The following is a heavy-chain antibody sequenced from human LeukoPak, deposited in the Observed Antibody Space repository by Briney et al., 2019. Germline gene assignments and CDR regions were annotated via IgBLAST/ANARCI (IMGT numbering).Heavy chain of an antibody. CDR1: GYTFTGHG. CDR2: INPNSGGT. V-gene: IGHV1-2*02. Sequence: GASVKVSCKASGYTFTGHGLSWVRQAPGQGLEWMGWINPNSGGTNYAQKFQGRVTMTRDTPISTAHMELNRLRSDDTAVYYCVRVDGSGWYWFDPWGQGTLVTVSS. D-gene: IGHD6-19*01. J-gene: IGHJ5*02. CDR3: VRVDGSGWYWFDP.